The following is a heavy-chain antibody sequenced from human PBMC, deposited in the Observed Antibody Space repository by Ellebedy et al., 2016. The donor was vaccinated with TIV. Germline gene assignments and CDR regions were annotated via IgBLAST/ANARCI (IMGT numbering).Heavy chain of an antibody. D-gene: IGHD2-21*02. V-gene: IGHV2-26*01. CDR3: ARTLLYCGGDCSFYFDH. J-gene: IGHJ4*02. CDR1: GFSLTNIIMG. CDR2: SSSTDKK. Sequence: SGPTLVKPKETLTLTCTVSGFSLTNIIMGVSWIRQRPGKALEWLAHSSSTDKKFYSTSLKSRLSISKDASKGQVVLTMTNVAPVDTATYYCARTLLYCGGDCSFYFDHWGQGSLVTVSS.